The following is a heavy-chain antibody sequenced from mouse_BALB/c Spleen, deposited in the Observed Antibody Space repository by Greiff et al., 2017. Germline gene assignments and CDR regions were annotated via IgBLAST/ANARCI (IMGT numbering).Heavy chain of an antibody. CDR3: ARHAIYYYGSSSWFAY. J-gene: IGHJ3*01. CDR1: GFTFSSYT. CDR2: ISNGGGST. D-gene: IGHD1-1*01. V-gene: IGHV5-12-2*01. Sequence: EVHLVESGGGLVQPGGSLKLSCAASGFTFSSYTMSWVRQTPEKRLEWVAYISNGGGSTYYPDTVKGRFTISRDNAKNTLYLQMSSLKSEDTAMYYCARHAIYYYGSSSWFAYWGQGTLVTVSA.